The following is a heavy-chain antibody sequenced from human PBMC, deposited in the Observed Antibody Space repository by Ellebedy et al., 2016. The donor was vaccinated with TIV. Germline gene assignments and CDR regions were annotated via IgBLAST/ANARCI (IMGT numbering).Heavy chain of an antibody. J-gene: IGHJ4*02. CDR1: GDSIGSYY. CDR3: VRESLRHFDS. D-gene: IGHD5/OR15-5a*01. V-gene: IGHV4-59*01. Sequence: GSLRLSCTVSGDSIGSYYWSWIRQPPGKGLEWIGYVYDTGSTKYNPSLKSRVSISVDTSKNQFSLNLTSVSAADTAVYYCVRESLRHFDSWGQGTLVAVSS. CDR2: VYDTGST.